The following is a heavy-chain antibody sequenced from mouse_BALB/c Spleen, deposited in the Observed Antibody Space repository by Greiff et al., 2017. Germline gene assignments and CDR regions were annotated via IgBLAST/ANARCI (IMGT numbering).Heavy chain of an antibody. J-gene: IGHJ1*01. CDR1: GYTFTSYY. CDR3: TRGYYYGFYWYFDV. CDR2: INPSHGGT. D-gene: IGHD1-2*01. V-gene: IGHV1S81*02. Sequence: QVQLQQSGAELVKPGASVTLSCKASGYTFTSYYMYWVKQRPGQGLEWIGEINPSHGGTNFNEKFKSTATLTVDKSSSTAYMQLSSLTSEDSAVYFCTRGYYYGFYWYFDVWGAGTTVTVSS.